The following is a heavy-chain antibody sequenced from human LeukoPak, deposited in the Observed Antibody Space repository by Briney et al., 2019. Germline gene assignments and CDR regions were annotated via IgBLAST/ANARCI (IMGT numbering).Heavy chain of an antibody. CDR2: IYYSGST. CDR1: GGSISSSNW. CDR3: ARDGITRIDY. Sequence: PSETLSLTCAVSGGSISSSNWWTWVRQHPGKGLEWIGYIYYSGSTYYNPSLKSRVTISVDTSKNQFSLKLSSVTAADTAVYYCARDGITRIDYWGQGTLVTVSS. J-gene: IGHJ4*02. V-gene: IGHV4-31*11. D-gene: IGHD1-7*01.